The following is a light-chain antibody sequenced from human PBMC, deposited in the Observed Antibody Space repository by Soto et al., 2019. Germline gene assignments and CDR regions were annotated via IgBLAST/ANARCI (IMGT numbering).Light chain of an antibody. V-gene: IGKV3-20*01. CDR1: QSINDNY. CDR3: QQFGSSPRFT. Sequence: EIVLTQSPGTLSLSPGERATLSCRASQSINDNYLAWYQQKPGQAPRLLIYAASSRATGTPDRFSGSGSGTVFTLTISRLEPEDFAVYYCQQFGSSPRFTFGPGTKLEIK. J-gene: IGKJ2*01. CDR2: AAS.